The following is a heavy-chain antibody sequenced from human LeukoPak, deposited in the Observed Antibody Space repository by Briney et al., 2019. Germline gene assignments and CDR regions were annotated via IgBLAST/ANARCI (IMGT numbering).Heavy chain of an antibody. D-gene: IGHD6-13*01. CDR1: GFTFSNYA. V-gene: IGHV3-23*01. CDR3: AKDVGLWAVAGKGGFY. J-gene: IGHJ4*02. Sequence: PGGSLRLSCAAPGFTFSNYAMNWVRQAPGRGLEWVSTIIGSGVTTYYADSVKGRFTISRDNSKNTLFLQMSSLRAEDTAVYYCAKDVGLWAVAGKGGFYWGQGTQVTVSS. CDR2: IIGSGVTT.